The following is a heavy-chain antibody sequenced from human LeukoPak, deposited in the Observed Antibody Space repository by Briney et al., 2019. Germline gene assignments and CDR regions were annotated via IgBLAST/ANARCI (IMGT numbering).Heavy chain of an antibody. CDR1: GFPFSSSW. Sequence: GGSLSLSCTACGFPFSSSWVRGVRRAPGGGVEWVANIKKEGSEKFCVDSVEGLFNISRDNAKNSLYLQINSLRAEDMAVYYCARDGITIFYYWGQGTLVTVSS. CDR3: ARDGITIFYY. J-gene: IGHJ4*02. CDR2: IKKEGSEK. V-gene: IGHV3-7*03. D-gene: IGHD3-9*01.